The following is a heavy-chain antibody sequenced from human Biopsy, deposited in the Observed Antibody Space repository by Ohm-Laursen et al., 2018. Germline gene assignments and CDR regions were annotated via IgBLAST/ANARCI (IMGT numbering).Heavy chain of an antibody. CDR1: GDSINNYY. Sequence: GTLSLTCTVSGDSINNYYWSWIRQPAGKGLEWIGRIYTGGSPNYNLSLESRVTTSVDTSKNQFSLNLRSVTAADTAIYYCARGTGRYYVYGAFDIWGQGTVVTVSS. CDR2: IYTGGSP. D-gene: IGHD1-26*01. J-gene: IGHJ3*02. CDR3: ARGTGRYYVYGAFDI. V-gene: IGHV4-4*07.